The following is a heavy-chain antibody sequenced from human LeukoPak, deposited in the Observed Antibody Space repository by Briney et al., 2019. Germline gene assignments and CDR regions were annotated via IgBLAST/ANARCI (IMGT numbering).Heavy chain of an antibody. D-gene: IGHD4-17*01. Sequence: SETLSLTCTVSGGSISSYYWSWIRQPPGKGQEWIGYIYYSGSTNYNPSLKSRVTISVDTSKNQFSLKLSSVTAADTAVYYCARVAYGDYGYDYWGQGTLVTVSS. V-gene: IGHV4-59*08. CDR1: GGSISSYY. CDR3: ARVAYGDYGYDY. CDR2: IYYSGST. J-gene: IGHJ4*02.